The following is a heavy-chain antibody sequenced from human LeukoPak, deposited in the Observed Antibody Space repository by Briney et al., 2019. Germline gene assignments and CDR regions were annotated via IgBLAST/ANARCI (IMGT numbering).Heavy chain of an antibody. V-gene: IGHV4-59*12. Sequence: PSETLSLTCTVSGGSISSYYWSWIRQHPGKGLEWIGYIHYSGTTHYSPSLKSRVTLSVDTSKDQFSLKLSSVTAADTAVYYCARVGGHLVAADLWDHWGQGTLVTVSS. CDR2: IHYSGTT. J-gene: IGHJ4*02. D-gene: IGHD2-2*01. CDR1: GGSISSYY. CDR3: ARVGGHLVAADLWDH.